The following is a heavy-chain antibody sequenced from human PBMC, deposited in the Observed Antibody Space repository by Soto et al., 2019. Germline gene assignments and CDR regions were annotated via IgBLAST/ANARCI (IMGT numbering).Heavy chain of an antibody. CDR1: GYTFTSYY. D-gene: IGHD3-22*01. Sequence: QVQLVQSGAEVKKPGASVKVSCKASGYTFTSYYMHWVRQAPGQGLEWMGIINPSGGSTRYAQKYQGRVTRTRDTSTSKVYMELSSLRSEDTAVYYCPRHLVQSYDSSGQIIGGPLDYRGQGTLVTVSS. J-gene: IGHJ4*02. CDR3: PRHLVQSYDSSGQIIGGPLDY. V-gene: IGHV1-46*01. CDR2: INPSGGST.